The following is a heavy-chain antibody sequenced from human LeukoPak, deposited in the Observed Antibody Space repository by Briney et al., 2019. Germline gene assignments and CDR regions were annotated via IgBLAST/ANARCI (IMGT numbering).Heavy chain of an antibody. Sequence: VRXAPGKGLXXXSSSXSDDGTYYADSVKGRFTISRDSSKNTLYLQMNSLRAEDTAVYYCAKRGPIYSSSPGNYFDYWGQGTLVTVSS. CDR3: AKRGPIYSSSPGNYFDY. V-gene: IGHV3-23*01. CDR2: SXSDDGT. J-gene: IGHJ4*02. D-gene: IGHD6-6*01.